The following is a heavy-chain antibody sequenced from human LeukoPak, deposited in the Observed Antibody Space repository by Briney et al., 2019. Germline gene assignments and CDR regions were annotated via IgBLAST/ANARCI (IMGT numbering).Heavy chain of an antibody. D-gene: IGHD3-16*01. J-gene: IGHJ3*02. CDR3: ARHSVSRTSPSDPFNI. Sequence: GDSLKISCKGSGYNFTSHWIGWVRKMHGKGLGWMGIIYPGDSRTRDSPSFQGQVTVSVDKSISTAYLQWSSLKASDTAMYYCARHSVSRTSPSDPFNIWGQGTMVTVSS. V-gene: IGHV5-51*01. CDR2: IYPGDSRT. CDR1: GYNFTSHW.